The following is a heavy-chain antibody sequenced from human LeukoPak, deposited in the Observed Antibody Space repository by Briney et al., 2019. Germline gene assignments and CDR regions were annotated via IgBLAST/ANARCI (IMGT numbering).Heavy chain of an antibody. D-gene: IGHD6-19*01. J-gene: IGHJ6*03. CDR3: ARTYNSGWYGNYYYYMGV. CDR1: GYTFTSYA. CDR2: INTNTGNP. Sequence: RASVKVSCKASGYTFTSYAMNWVRQAPGQGLEWMGWINTNTGNPTCAQGFTGRFVFSLDTSVSTAYLQISSLKAEDTAVYYCARTYNSGWYGNYYYYMGVWGKGTTVTVA. V-gene: IGHV7-4-1*02.